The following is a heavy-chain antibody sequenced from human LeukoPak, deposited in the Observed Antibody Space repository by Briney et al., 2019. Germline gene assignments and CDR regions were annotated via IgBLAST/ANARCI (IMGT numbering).Heavy chain of an antibody. D-gene: IGHD3-10*01. V-gene: IGHV1-8*03. CDR3: ARAPRITMVRGVIYWFDP. CDR2: MNPNSGNT. Sequence: ASVTVSCKASGYTFTSYGINWVRQSTGQGLEWMGWMNPNSGNTGYAQKFQCSVTITRNTSISTAYVELSSLRSEDTAVYYCARAPRITMVRGVIYWFDPWGQGTLVTVSS. J-gene: IGHJ5*02. CDR1: GYTFTSYG.